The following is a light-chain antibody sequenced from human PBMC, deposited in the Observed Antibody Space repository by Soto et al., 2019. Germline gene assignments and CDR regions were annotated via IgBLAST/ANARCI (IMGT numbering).Light chain of an antibody. CDR2: EVS. Sequence: QSALTQPASVSGSPGQSITISCTGTSSDVGGYNSVSWYQQHPGKAPKLMIYEVSNRPSGVSNRFSGSKSGNTASLTISGLQAEDEAVYYCSSYTTSSTLLYVFGTGTKVTVL. CDR3: SSYTTSSTLLYV. CDR1: SSDVGGYNS. V-gene: IGLV2-14*01. J-gene: IGLJ1*01.